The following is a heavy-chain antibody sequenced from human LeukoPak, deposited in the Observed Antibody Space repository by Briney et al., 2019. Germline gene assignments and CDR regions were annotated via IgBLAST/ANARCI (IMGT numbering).Heavy chain of an antibody. V-gene: IGHV3-7*01. D-gene: IGHD5-18*01. CDR2: IKQDGSEK. J-gene: IGHJ6*03. Sequence: GGSLRLSCAASGFTFSSYWMSWVRQAPGKGLEWVANIKQDGSEKYYVDSVKGRFTISRDNAKNSLYLQMNSLRAEDTAVFYCARDVHSYGYNPRGYYYYYMDVWGKGTTVTVSS. CDR3: ARDVHSYGYNPRGYYYYYMDV. CDR1: GFTFSSYW.